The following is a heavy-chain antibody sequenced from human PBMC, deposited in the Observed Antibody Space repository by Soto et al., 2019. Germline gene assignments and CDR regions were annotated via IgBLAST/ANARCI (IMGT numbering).Heavy chain of an antibody. J-gene: IGHJ5*02. CDR1: GGSISSYY. V-gene: IGHV4-59*01. CDR2: IYYSGST. CDR3: ARGDYDFWSGYNGFDA. Sequence: SETLSLTCTVSGGSISSYYWSWIRQPPGKGLEWSGYIYYSGSTNYNPSLKSRVTISVDTSKNQFSLKLSSVTAADTAVYYCARGDYDFWSGYNGFDAWGQGTLVTVSS. D-gene: IGHD3-3*01.